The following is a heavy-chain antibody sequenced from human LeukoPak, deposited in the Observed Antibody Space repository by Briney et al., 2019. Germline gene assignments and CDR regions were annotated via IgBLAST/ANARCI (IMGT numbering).Heavy chain of an antibody. J-gene: IGHJ4*02. CDR3: ARFRIAARRVFASFDY. Sequence: SETLSLTCAVYGGSFSGYYWSWIRQPPGKGLEWIGEINHSGSTNYNPSLKSRVTISVDTSKNQFSLKLSSVTAAGTAVYYCARFRIAARRVFASFDYWGQGTLVTVSS. CDR1: GGSFSGYY. CDR2: INHSGST. D-gene: IGHD6-6*01. V-gene: IGHV4-34*01.